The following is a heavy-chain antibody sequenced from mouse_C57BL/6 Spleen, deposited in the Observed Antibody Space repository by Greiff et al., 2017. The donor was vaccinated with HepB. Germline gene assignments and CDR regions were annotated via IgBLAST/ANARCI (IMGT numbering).Heavy chain of an antibody. D-gene: IGHD3-2*02. CDR2: IDPSDSYT. CDR1: GYTFTSYW. J-gene: IGHJ3*01. Sequence: QVQLQQSGAELVKPGASVKLSCKASGYTFTSYWMQWVKQRPGQGLEWIGEIDPSDSYTNYNQKFKGKATLTVDTSSSTAYMQLSSLTSEDSAVYYCARGSGYGAYWGQGTLVTVSA. CDR3: ARGSGYGAY. V-gene: IGHV1-50*01.